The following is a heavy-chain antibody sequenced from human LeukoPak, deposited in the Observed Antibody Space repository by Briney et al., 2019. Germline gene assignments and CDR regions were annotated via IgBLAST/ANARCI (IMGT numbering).Heavy chain of an antibody. CDR2: INPSDGSI. CDR1: GYTFTSHW. J-gene: IGHJ4*02. Sequence: ASVKVSCKASGYTFTSHWIQWVRQAPGQGLEWMGLINPSDGSIAYAHCFQGRVTMTRDTSASIVYMDLSSLRSEDTAVYYCAKAPRNSSTMLDYWGQGTLLTVSS. V-gene: IGHV1-46*01. CDR3: AKAPRNSSTMLDY. D-gene: IGHD6-13*01.